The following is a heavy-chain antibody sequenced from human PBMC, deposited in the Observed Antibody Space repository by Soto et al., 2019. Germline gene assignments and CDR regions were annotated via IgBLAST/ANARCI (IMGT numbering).Heavy chain of an antibody. J-gene: IGHJ6*02. V-gene: IGHV3-7*03. D-gene: IGHD6-19*01. CDR1: SLTFISYW. CDR3: ARDGPFISVAAPAFQYAMDV. CDR2: IKQDGSEN. Sequence: PGGSLILSSAGSSLTFISYWLSWVRQSPGKGREWVATIKQDGSENYYVDSVKGRFTISRDNAKNSLYLQMSSLRADDTAVYYCARDGPFISVAAPAFQYAMDVWGQGTTVTVSS.